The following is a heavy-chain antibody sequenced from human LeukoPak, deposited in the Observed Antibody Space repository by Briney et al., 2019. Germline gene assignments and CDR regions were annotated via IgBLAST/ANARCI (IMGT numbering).Heavy chain of an antibody. Sequence: PGGSLRLSCAASGFTFSTYAMSWVRQAPGKGLEWVSGISGSGGSTYYADSVKGRFTISRDNSKNTLYLQMNSLRAEDTAIFYCATNYYGSGSPADAFDIWGQGTVVTVSS. CDR3: ATNYYGSGSPADAFDI. D-gene: IGHD3-10*01. CDR1: GFTFSTYA. V-gene: IGHV3-23*01. J-gene: IGHJ3*02. CDR2: ISGSGGST.